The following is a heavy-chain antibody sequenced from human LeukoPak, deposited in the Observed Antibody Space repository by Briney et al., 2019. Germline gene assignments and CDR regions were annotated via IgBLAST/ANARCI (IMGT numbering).Heavy chain of an antibody. V-gene: IGHV3-53*01. CDR2: IYADGNT. D-gene: IGHD4-17*01. Sequence: GGSLRLSCAASGFIVNTNYMTWVRQAPGRGLEWASFIYADGNTYYADSVKGRFTISRDISKNAVYLQMNSLRAEDTAVYYCARDSYGDANFDSWGQGTLVSVSS. J-gene: IGHJ4*02. CDR3: ARDSYGDANFDS. CDR1: GFIVNTNY.